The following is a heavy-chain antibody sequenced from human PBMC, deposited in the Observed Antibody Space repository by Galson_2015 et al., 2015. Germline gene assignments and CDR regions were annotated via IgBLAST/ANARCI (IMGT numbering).Heavy chain of an antibody. V-gene: IGHV3-30*18. CDR2: ISYDGSNK. CDR1: GFTFGSYG. CDR3: AKERYYSNYCFDY. J-gene: IGHJ4*02. D-gene: IGHD4-11*01. Sequence: SLRLSCAASGFTFGSYGMHWVRQAPGKGLEWVAVISYDGSNKYYADSVKGRFTISRDNSKNTLYLQMNSLRAEDTAVYYCAKERYYSNYCFDYWGQGTLVTVSS.